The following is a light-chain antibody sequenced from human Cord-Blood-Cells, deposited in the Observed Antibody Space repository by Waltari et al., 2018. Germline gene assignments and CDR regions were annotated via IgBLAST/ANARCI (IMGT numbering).Light chain of an antibody. V-gene: IGKV4-1*01. J-gene: IGKJ3*01. Sequence: DIVMTQSPDSLAVSLGERAPINCKSSQGVLYSFNNKNYLAWYQQKPGQPPKLLIYWASTRESGVPERFSGSGSGTDFTLTSSILQAEDVAVDYCQQYYRTPLTFGPGTKVDIK. CDR2: WAS. CDR1: QGVLYSFNNKNY. CDR3: QQYYRTPLT.